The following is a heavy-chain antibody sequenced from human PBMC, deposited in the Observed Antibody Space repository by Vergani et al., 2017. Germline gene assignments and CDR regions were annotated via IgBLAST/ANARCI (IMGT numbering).Heavy chain of an antibody. CDR2: ISSSSSTI. Sequence: EVQLLESGGDLVQPGGSLRLSCAASGFTFSSYSMNWVRQAPGRGLGWVSYISSSSSTIYYADSVKGRFTISRDNAKNSLYLQMNSLRAEDTAVYYCVRGGRGDHGDFWSRLGPWGQGTRVIVSS. CDR3: VRGGRGDHGDFWSRLGP. D-gene: IGHD3-3*01. CDR1: GFTFSSYS. V-gene: IGHV3-48*01. J-gene: IGHJ5*02.